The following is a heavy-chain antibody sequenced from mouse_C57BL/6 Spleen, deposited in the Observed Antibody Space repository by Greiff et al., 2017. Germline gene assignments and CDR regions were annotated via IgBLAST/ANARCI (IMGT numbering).Heavy chain of an antibody. J-gene: IGHJ2*01. CDR3: ARRQLRPLYYCDY. CDR2: INPSTGGT. D-gene: IGHD3-2*02. V-gene: IGHV1-42*01. CDR1: GYSFTGYY. Sequence: VQLQQSGPELVKPGASVKISCKASGYSFTGYYMNWVKQSPEKSLEWIGEINPSTGGTTYNQKFKAKATLTVDKSSSTAYMQLKSLTSEDSAVYYCARRQLRPLYYCDYWGQGTTLTVSS.